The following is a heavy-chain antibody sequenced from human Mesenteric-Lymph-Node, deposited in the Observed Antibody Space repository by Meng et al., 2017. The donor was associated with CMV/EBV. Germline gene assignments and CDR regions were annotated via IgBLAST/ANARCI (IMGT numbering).Heavy chain of an antibody. V-gene: IGHV3-23*03. J-gene: IGHJ4*02. CDR1: GFSFGTYA. CDR2: IYSGGSST. D-gene: IGHD3-3*01. Sequence: GESLKISCAASGFSFGTYAMTWVRQAPGKGLEWVSVIYSGGSSTYYADSVKGRFTISRDNSKNTLYLQMNSLRAEDTAVYYCAKDLYDFWNGSSNAVFDYWGQGTLVTVSS. CDR3: AKDLYDFWNGSSNAVFDY.